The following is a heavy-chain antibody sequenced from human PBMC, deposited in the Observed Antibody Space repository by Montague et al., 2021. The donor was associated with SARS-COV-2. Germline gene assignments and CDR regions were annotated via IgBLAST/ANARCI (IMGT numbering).Heavy chain of an antibody. Sequence: SETLSLTCAVHGGSFSDYYWSWIRQAPGKGLEWIGEINHSGSTNCNPSLKSRVTISVDTSKNQFSLKLSSVTAADTAVYYCARGAPTITMIVVVVTGAGWYFDLWGRGTLASVSA. CDR1: GGSFSDYY. D-gene: IGHD3-22*01. J-gene: IGHJ2*01. CDR2: INHSGST. V-gene: IGHV4-34*01. CDR3: ARGAPTITMIVVVVTGAGWYFDL.